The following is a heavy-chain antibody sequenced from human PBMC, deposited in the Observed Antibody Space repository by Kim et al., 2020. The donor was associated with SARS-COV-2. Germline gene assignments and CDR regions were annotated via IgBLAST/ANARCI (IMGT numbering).Heavy chain of an antibody. V-gene: IGHV3-30*01. D-gene: IGHD6-6*01. CDR3: ARSIAGSYYYGMDV. Sequence: AVSVRGRVTISGDNSKNALYLKMNRLRAEDTAVYYCARSIAGSYYYGMDVWGQGTTVTVSS. J-gene: IGHJ6*02.